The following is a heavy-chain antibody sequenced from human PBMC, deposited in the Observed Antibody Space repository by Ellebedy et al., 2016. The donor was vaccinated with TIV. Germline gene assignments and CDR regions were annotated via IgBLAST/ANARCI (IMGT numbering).Heavy chain of an antibody. CDR3: ARLRENYYKVAYWYFDV. V-gene: IGHV2-5*02. Sequence: SGPTLVNPTPTLTLTCAFSGFSLTTGGVGVGWIRQPPGKVLEWLALIYWDDEKSYRPSLKSRVTITKDTSKIQVVLTMTNMDPVDTATYYCARLRENYYKVAYWYFDVWGRGTLVTVSS. CDR1: GFSLTTGGVG. D-gene: IGHD3-10*01. CDR2: IYWDDEK. J-gene: IGHJ2*01.